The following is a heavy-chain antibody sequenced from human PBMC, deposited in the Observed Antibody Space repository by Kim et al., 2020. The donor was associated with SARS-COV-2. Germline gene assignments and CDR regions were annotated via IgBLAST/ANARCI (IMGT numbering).Heavy chain of an antibody. CDR2: INHSGST. Sequence: SETLSLTCAVYGGSFSGYYWSWIRQPPGKGLEWIGEINHSGSTNYNPSLKSRVTISVDTSKNQFSLKLSSVTAADTAVYYCARGTPGVGWLRKKAGWFDPWGQGTLVTVSS. D-gene: IGHD5-12*01. V-gene: IGHV4-34*01. J-gene: IGHJ5*02. CDR1: GGSFSGYY. CDR3: ARGTPGVGWLRKKAGWFDP.